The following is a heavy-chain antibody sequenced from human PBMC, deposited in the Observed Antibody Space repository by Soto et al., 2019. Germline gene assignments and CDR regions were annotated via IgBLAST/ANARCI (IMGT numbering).Heavy chain of an antibody. Sequence: GRSLRLSCAASGFTFSSYAMSWVRQAPGKGLEWVSAISGSGGSTYYADSVKGRFTISRDNSKNTLYLQMNSLRAEDTAVYYCAKDKLQWLLPLGSFDIWGQGTMVTVSS. V-gene: IGHV3-23*01. J-gene: IGHJ3*02. D-gene: IGHD6-19*01. CDR3: AKDKLQWLLPLGSFDI. CDR1: GFTFSSYA. CDR2: ISGSGGST.